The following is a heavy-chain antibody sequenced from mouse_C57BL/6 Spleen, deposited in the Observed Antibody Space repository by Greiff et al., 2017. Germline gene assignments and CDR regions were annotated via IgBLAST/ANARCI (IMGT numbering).Heavy chain of an antibody. J-gene: IGHJ2*01. CDR1: GYAFSSYW. CDR3: ARDTTVVAADY. D-gene: IGHD1-1*01. Sequence: QVQLQQSGAELVKPGASVKISCKASGYAFSSYWMNWVKQRPGKGLEWIGQIYPGDGDTNYNGKFKGKATLTADKSSSTAYMQLSSLTSEDSAVYFCARDTTVVAADYWGQGTTLTVSS. V-gene: IGHV1-80*01. CDR2: IYPGDGDT.